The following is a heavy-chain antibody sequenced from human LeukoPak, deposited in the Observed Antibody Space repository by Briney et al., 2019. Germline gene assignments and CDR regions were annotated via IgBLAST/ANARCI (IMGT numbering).Heavy chain of an antibody. V-gene: IGHV4-30-2*01. CDR2: IYHSGST. D-gene: IGHD2-15*01. Sequence: SQTLSLTCTVSGGSISSGGYYWSWIRQPPGKGLEWIGYIYHSGSTYYNPSLKSRVTISVDRSKNQFSLKLSSVTAADTAVYYCARAYCSGGSCYSSVSSYFQHWGQGTLVTVSS. CDR1: GGSISSGGYY. J-gene: IGHJ1*01. CDR3: ARAYCSGGSCYSSVSSYFQH.